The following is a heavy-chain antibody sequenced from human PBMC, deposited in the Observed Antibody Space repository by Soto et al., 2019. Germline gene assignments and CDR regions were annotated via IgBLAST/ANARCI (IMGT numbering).Heavy chain of an antibody. D-gene: IGHD1-26*01. CDR1: GYTFTGYY. V-gene: IGHV1-2*04. CDR2: INPNRGGT. CDR3: ARGGTTRDAFDL. Sequence: QVQLVQSGAEVKKPGASVKVSCKASGYTFTGYYMHWVRQAPGQGLEWMGWINPNRGGTNYAQKFQGWVSMTRDTCISTAYMELSRLRSDDTAVYYCARGGTTRDAFDLWGQGTMVTVSS. J-gene: IGHJ3*01.